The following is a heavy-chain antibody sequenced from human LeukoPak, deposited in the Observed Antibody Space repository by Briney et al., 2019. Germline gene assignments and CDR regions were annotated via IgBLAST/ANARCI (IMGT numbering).Heavy chain of an antibody. CDR3: ARDDEMVGANFDL. J-gene: IGHJ2*01. CDR2: IYHSGST. D-gene: IGHD1-26*01. Sequence: SQTLSLTCTVSGGSISSGGYYWSWIRQPPGKGLEWIGYIYHSGSTYYNPSLKSRVTISVDRSKNQFSLRLSSVTAADTAVYYCARDDEMVGANFDLWGRGTLVTVSS. CDR1: GGSISSGGYY. V-gene: IGHV4-30-2*01.